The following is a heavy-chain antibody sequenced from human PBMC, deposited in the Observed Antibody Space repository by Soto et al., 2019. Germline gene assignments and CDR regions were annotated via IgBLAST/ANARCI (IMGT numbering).Heavy chain of an antibody. CDR3: ASQGWYYYYYGMDV. J-gene: IGHJ6*02. CDR2: INHSGST. CDR1: GGSFSGYY. Sequence: SETLSLTCAVYGGSFSGYYWSWIRQPPGKGLEWIGEINHSGSTNYNPSLKSRVTISVDTSKNQFSLKLSSVTAADTAVYYCASQGWYYYYYGMDVWGQGTTVTVSS. V-gene: IGHV4-34*01.